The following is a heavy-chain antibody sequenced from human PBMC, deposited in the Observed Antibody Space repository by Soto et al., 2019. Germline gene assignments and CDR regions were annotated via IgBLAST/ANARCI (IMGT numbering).Heavy chain of an antibody. CDR1: GFTFSSYW. CDR2: ISSATTTI. CDR3: ARGIAAAGPKLDY. D-gene: IGHD6-13*01. V-gene: IGHV3-48*01. J-gene: IGHJ4*02. Sequence: PGGSLRLSCAASGFTFSSYWVNWVRQAPGKGLEWVSYISSATTTIYYADSVKGRFTISRDNAKNSLYLQMNSLRADDTAVYYCARGIAAAGPKLDYWGQGTLVTVSS.